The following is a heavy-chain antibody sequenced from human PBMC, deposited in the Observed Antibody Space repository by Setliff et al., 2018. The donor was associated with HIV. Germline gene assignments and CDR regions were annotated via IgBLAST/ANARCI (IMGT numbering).Heavy chain of an antibody. D-gene: IGHD2-15*01. CDR1: RDSIRNGAYY. CDR2: IYYSGSA. J-gene: IGHJ4*02. V-gene: IGHV4-39*07. Sequence: ETLSLTCTVSRDSIRNGAYYWGWIRQPPGKGLEWIGSIYYSGSAYYNPSFKSRVTLSVDTSENQFSLRLSSVTAADTAVYFCARGVPLLPPNFWGQGTLVTVSS. CDR3: ARGVPLLPPNF.